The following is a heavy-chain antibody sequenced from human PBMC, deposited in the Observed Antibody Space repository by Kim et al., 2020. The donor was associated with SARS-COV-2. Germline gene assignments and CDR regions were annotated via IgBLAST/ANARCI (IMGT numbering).Heavy chain of an antibody. V-gene: IGHV3-15*01. Sequence: GGSLRLSCAASGFTFKRAWMSWVRQAPGKGLEWVGRIKSMADGGTTDYAAPVRGRFTISRDDSNNTLYLQMNSLKSEDTADYYCSTNPGYSQVPWGQGTLVTVSS. D-gene: IGHD5-18*01. CDR3: STNPGYSQVP. J-gene: IGHJ5*02. CDR1: GFTFKRAW. CDR2: IKSMADGGTT.